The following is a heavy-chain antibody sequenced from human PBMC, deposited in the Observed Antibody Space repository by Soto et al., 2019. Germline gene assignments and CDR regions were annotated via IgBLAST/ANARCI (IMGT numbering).Heavy chain of an antibody. CDR2: LWYDGSRT. J-gene: IGHJ4*02. CDR3: ARGWPAAVSTLPFLDS. D-gene: IGHD2-15*01. V-gene: IGHV3-33*01. CDR1: GFSFSTYG. Sequence: QVQLVESGGGVVQPGRSLRLSCAASGFSFSTYGMHWVRQAPGKGLEWVTVLWYDGSRTYYADSVKGRFTISRDTSQNMLYLQMNSRRDEDTAVYYCARGWPAAVSTLPFLDSWGQGTLVTVSS.